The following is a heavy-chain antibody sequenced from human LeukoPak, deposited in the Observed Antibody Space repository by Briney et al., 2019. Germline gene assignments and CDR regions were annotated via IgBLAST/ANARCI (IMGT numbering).Heavy chain of an antibody. CDR3: ARGGDYYDSSGYYRL. CDR2: INPNRGGT. J-gene: IGHJ4*02. V-gene: IGHV1-2*02. Sequence: GASVKVSCKASGYTFTGYYMHWVRQAPGPGLEWMGWINPNRGGTNYAQKFQGRVTMTRDTSISTAYMELSRLRSDDTAVYYCARGGDYYDSSGYYRLWGQGTLVTVSS. D-gene: IGHD3-22*01. CDR1: GYTFTGYY.